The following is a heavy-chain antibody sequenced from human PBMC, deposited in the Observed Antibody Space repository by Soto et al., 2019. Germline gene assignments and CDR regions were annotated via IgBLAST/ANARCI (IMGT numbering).Heavy chain of an antibody. J-gene: IGHJ4*02. CDR1: LNFVDLA. Sequence: LNFVDLAGHRIRQDQRKGLGWGSGISWNSGSIGYADSVKGRFTISRDNAKNSLYLQMNSLRAEDTALYYCAKEWGIAVASYYFGIWGQGILGTVSS. CDR3: AKEWGIAVASYYFGI. CDR2: ISWNSGSI. D-gene: IGHD6-19*01. V-gene: IGHV3-9*01.